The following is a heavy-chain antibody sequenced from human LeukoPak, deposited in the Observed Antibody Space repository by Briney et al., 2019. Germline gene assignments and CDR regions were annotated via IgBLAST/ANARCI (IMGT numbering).Heavy chain of an antibody. V-gene: IGHV4-61*02. CDR1: GGSISSGTYY. J-gene: IGHJ3*02. CDR2: IYSSGST. Sequence: SETLSLTCTVSGGSISSGTYYWTWIRQPAGKGLEWIGRIYSSGSTSYNPSLDSRVRISIDTSKNQFSLKLSSVTAADTAVYYCARRPRNSRYCSGGSCRDAFDIWGQGTMVTVSS. D-gene: IGHD2-15*01. CDR3: ARRPRNSRYCSGGSCRDAFDI.